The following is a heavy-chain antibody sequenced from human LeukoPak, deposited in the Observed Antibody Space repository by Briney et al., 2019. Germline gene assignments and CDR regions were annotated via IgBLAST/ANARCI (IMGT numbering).Heavy chain of an antibody. CDR1: GFTFSNYW. D-gene: IGHD3-22*01. J-gene: IGHJ4*02. CDR2: INTDGSST. CDR3: AKDRSVPYDSSGYYFGY. V-gene: IGHV3-74*01. Sequence: GGSLRLSCAASGFTFSNYWMHWVRQAPGKGLVWVSRINTDGSSTDYADSVKGRFTISRDNAKNTLYLQMNSLRAEDTAVYYCAKDRSVPYDSSGYYFGYWGQGTLVTVSS.